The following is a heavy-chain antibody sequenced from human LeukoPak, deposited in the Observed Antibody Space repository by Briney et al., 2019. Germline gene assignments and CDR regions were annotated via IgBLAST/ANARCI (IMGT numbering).Heavy chain of an antibody. CDR1: GGSFSGYY. CDR2: INHSGST. CDR3: ARDSNYYDSSGYYSGYFDY. J-gene: IGHJ4*02. V-gene: IGHV4-34*01. Sequence: SETLSLTCAVYGGSFSGYYWSWIRQPPGKGLEWIGEINHSGSTNYNPSLKSRVTISVDTSKNQFSLKLSSVTAADTAVYYCARDSNYYDSSGYYSGYFDYWGQGTLVTVSS. D-gene: IGHD3-22*01.